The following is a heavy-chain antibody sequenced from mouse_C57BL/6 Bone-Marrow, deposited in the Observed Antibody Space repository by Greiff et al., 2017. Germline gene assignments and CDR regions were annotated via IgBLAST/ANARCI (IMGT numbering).Heavy chain of an antibody. J-gene: IGHJ3*01. CDR2: INPNNGGT. CDR1: GYTYTDYY. D-gene: IGHD1-1*01. V-gene: IGHV1-26*01. Sequence: VQLQQSGPELVKPGASVKISCKASGYTYTDYYMNWVKQSHGKSLEWIGDINPNNGGTSYNQKFKGKATLTVDKSSSTAYMELRSLTSEDSAVYYCARNDYGSSSWFAYWGQGTLVTVSA. CDR3: ARNDYGSSSWFAY.